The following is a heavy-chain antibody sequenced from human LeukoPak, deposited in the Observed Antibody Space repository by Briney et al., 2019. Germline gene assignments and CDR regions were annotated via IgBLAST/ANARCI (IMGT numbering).Heavy chain of an antibody. CDR1: GFTHSSHG. CDR3: AKDLSYGSLGFDP. D-gene: IGHD3-10*01. Sequence: GGALRLSCAPSGFTHSSHGMQWVRPPPGKGLEWVALIWYDGSKTNYVDSVMGRLTISRDSSKNTLYRQMDNLRGEDTAVYFCAKDLSYGSLGFDPWGQGTLVTVSS. CDR2: IWYDGSKT. V-gene: IGHV3-33*06. J-gene: IGHJ5*02.